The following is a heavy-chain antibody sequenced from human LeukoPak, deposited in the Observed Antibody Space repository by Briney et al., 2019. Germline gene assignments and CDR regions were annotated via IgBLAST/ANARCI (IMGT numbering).Heavy chain of an antibody. CDR2: ISGSGGST. D-gene: IGHD6-6*01. CDR1: GFTFSSYA. J-gene: IGHJ4*02. CDR3: AKDLKRIAARHNFDY. Sequence: GGSLRLSCAASGFTFSSYAMSWVRQAPGKGLEWVSAISGSGGSTYYADSMKGRFTISRDNSKNTLYLQMNSLRAEDTAVYYCAKDLKRIAARHNFDYWGQGTLVTVSS. V-gene: IGHV3-23*01.